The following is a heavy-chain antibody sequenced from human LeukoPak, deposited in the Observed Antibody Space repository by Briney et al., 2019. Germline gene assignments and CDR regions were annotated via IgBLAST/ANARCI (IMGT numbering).Heavy chain of an antibody. CDR2: ICPDGTVT. Sequence: GGSLRLSCAASGFTFSAYWMHWVRQAPGKGPMWVSRICPDGTVTNYADSVKARFIISRDNARNTVYLQMNSLRVEDTAVYYCVRDFRSADYWGQGTLVTVPS. CDR3: VRDFRSADY. CDR1: GFTFSAYW. J-gene: IGHJ4*02. V-gene: IGHV3-74*01.